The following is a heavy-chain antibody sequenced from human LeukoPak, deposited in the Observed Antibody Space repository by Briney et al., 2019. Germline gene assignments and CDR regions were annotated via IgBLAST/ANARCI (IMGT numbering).Heavy chain of an antibody. D-gene: IGHD1-26*01. V-gene: IGHV3-30-3*01. CDR2: ISYDGSNK. CDR3: ARGLGMYYFDY. CDR1: GFTFSSYA. Sequence: GGSLRLSCAASGFTFSSYAMHWVRQAPGKGLERVAVISYDGSNKYYADSVKGRFTISRDNSKNTLYLQMNSLSAEDTAVYYCARGLGMYYFDYWGQGTLVTVSS. J-gene: IGHJ4*02.